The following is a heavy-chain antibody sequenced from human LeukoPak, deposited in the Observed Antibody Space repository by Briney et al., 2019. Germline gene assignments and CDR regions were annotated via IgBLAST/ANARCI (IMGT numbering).Heavy chain of an antibody. CDR3: ARGFCSGGSCYSYDY. D-gene: IGHD2-15*01. Sequence: ASVKVSCKASADTFIGYYIHWVRQAPGQGLEWMGWINPNSGDTNYAQKFQVRVTMTRDTSISAAYMELSRLRSDDTAVYYCARGFCSGGSCYSYDYWGQGTLVTVSS. CDR2: INPNSGDT. V-gene: IGHV1-2*02. CDR1: ADTFIGYY. J-gene: IGHJ4*02.